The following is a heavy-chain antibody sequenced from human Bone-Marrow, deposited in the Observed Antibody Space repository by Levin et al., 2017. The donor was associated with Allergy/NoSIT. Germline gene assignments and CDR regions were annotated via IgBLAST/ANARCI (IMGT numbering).Heavy chain of an antibody. CDR3: ARTGSYDILTGYDHYYYYMDV. CDR2: ISHSGST. D-gene: IGHD3-9*01. J-gene: IGHJ6*03. CDR1: GDSFNNNNW. V-gene: IGHV4-4*02. Sequence: SQTLSLTCAVSGDSFNNNNWWSWVRQPPGKGLEWIGEISHSGSTNYNPSLKSRVTISVDKSKSQFSLKLSSVTAADTALYYCARTGSYDILTGYDHYYYYMDVWGKGTTVTVSS.